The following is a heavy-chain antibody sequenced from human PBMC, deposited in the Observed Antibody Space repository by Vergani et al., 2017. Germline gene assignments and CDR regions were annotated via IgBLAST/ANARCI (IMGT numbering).Heavy chain of an antibody. D-gene: IGHD2-21*02. CDR2: ISSNGGST. CDR3: AKTKVTPFDY. V-gene: IGHV3-64*01. Sequence: EVQLVESGGGLVQPGGSLRLSCAASGFTFSSYAMHWVRQAPGKGLEYVSAISSNGGSTYYANSVKGRFTISRDNSKNTLYLQMGSLRAEDMAVYYCAKTKVTPFDYWGQGTLVTVSS. CDR1: GFTFSSYA. J-gene: IGHJ4*02.